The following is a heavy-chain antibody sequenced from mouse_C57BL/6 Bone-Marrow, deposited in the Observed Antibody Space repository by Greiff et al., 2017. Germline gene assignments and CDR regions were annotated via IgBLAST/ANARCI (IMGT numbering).Heavy chain of an antibody. CDR3: ARSDDSYFFVYAMDY. J-gene: IGHJ4*01. Sequence: EVKLMESGGGLVKPGGSLKLSCAASGFTFSDYGMHWVRQAPEKGLEWVAYISNGSSSTYYADTVKGRFTISRDNAKNTLFLQMTSLRSEDTAMYYCARSDDSYFFVYAMDYWGQGTSVTVSS. D-gene: IGHD2-3*01. CDR1: GFTFSDYG. V-gene: IGHV5-17*01. CDR2: ISNGSSST.